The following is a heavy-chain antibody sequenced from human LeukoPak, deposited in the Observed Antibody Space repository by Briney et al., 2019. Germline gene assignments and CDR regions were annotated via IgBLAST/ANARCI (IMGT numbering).Heavy chain of an antibody. J-gene: IGHJ4*02. CDR1: GGSFSGYY. Sequence: SETLSLTCAVYGGSFSGYYWSWIRQPPGKGLEWIGEINHSGSTNYNPSLKSRVTISVDTSKNQFSLKLSSVTAADTAVYYCATDDSSGYGISDYWSQGTLVTVSS. CDR3: ATDDSSGYGISDY. V-gene: IGHV4-34*01. D-gene: IGHD3-22*01. CDR2: INHSGST.